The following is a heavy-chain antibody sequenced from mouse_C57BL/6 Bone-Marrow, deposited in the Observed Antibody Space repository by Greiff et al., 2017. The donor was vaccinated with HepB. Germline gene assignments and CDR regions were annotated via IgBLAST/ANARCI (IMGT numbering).Heavy chain of an antibody. V-gene: IGHV1-63*01. CDR3: ARSEVAYGSSYWYFDV. CDR1: GYTFTNYW. CDR2: IYPGGGYT. J-gene: IGHJ1*03. D-gene: IGHD1-1*01. Sequence: VQLQQSGAELVRPGTSVKMSCKASGYTFTNYWIGWAKQRPGHGLEWIGDIYPGGGYTNYNEKFKGKATLTADKSSSKAYMQFSSLTSEDSAIYYCARSEVAYGSSYWYFDVWGTGTTVTVSS.